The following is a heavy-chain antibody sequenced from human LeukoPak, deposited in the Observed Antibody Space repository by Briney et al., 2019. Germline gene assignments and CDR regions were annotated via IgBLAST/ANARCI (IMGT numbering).Heavy chain of an antibody. V-gene: IGHV3-23*01. D-gene: IGHD5-18*01. CDR3: AKTVVGVAAMNLFDY. Sequence: GGSLRLSCAASGFTFSNFAMSWVRQAPGKGLEWVSSISGGGATRYYADSVKGRFTISRDNSKNTLYLQMNSLRAEDTAVYYCAKTVVGVAAMNLFDYWGQGTLVTVSS. CDR1: GFTFSNFA. CDR2: ISGGGATR. J-gene: IGHJ4*02.